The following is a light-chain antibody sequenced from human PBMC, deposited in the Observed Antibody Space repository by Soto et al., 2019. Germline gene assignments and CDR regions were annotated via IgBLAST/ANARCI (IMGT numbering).Light chain of an antibody. CDR2: EVS. CDR3: SSYTSSTNDV. V-gene: IGLV2-14*01. CDR1: SSDVGGYNY. Sequence: QSALTQPASVSGSPGQSITISCTGTSSDVGGYNYVSWYQQHPGKAPKLMIYEVSNRPSGVSNRFSGSKSGNTASLTISGLQDEDEADYYCSSYTSSTNDVFGTGTKLTVL. J-gene: IGLJ1*01.